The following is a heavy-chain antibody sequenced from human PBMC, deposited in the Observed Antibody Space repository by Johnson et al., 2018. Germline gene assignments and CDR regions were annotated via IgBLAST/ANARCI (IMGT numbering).Heavy chain of an antibody. V-gene: IGHV4-34*01. CDR1: GGSFSGYY. D-gene: IGHD5-18*01. Sequence: QVQLQQWGAGLLKPSETLSLTCAVYGGSFSGYYWSWIRQPPGKGLEWIGEINHSGSTNYNPSLKSRVTISVDTSKNQFSLKLSSVTAADTAVYYCARVRPRDTAMVGSYYYYDDMDVWGKGTTVTVSS. CDR2: INHSGST. CDR3: ARVRPRDTAMVGSYYYYDDMDV. J-gene: IGHJ6*03.